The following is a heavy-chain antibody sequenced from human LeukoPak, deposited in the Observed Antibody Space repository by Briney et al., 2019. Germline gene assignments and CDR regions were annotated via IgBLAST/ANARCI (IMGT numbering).Heavy chain of an antibody. D-gene: IGHD2/OR15-2a*01. Sequence: GESLKISCEASGHTFATFWIGWVRQMPGKGLEWVGIIFPPDSNTKYSPSFQDLVTISADKSIDTAYLQWSSLKASDTAIYYCVRLALYPGKFSFDFWGQGTLVTVSS. CDR1: GHTFATFW. J-gene: IGHJ4*02. CDR3: VRLALYPGKFSFDF. V-gene: IGHV5-51*01. CDR2: IFPPDSNT.